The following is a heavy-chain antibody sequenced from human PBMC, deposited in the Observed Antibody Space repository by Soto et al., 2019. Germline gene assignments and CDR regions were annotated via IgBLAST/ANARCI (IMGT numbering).Heavy chain of an antibody. CDR2: LYDVDGS. CDR3: ASWHEREHAYDV. D-gene: IGHD1-1*01. V-gene: IGHV3-53*01. J-gene: IGHJ3*01. Sequence: GGSLRLSCAASGLTFSSHSMSWVRQAPGKGLEWVSALYDVDGSFYADSVKGRFTTSSDSSKTTVYLQMNGLRPDDTAVYYCASWHEREHAYDVWGQGTTVTVSS. CDR1: GLTFSSHS.